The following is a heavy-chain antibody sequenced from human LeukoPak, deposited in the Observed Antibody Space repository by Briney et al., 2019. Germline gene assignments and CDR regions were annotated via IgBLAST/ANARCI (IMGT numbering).Heavy chain of an antibody. D-gene: IGHD3-3*01. CDR1: GLTFSSYG. CDR3: TRTWVRRYEYDY. V-gene: IGHV3-33*01. J-gene: IGHJ4*02. Sequence: GGSLRLSCAASGLTFSSYGMHWVRQAPGKGLEWVAVIWYDGSKKYYGDSVKGRFTSSRDNSKNTLYLQMNSLKTEDTAVYYCTRTWVRRYEYDYWGQGTLVTVSS. CDR2: IWYDGSKK.